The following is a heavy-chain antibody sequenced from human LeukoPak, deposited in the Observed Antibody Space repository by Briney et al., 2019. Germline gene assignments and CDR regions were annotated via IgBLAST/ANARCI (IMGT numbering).Heavy chain of an antibody. CDR2: SSDSGGST. J-gene: IGHJ4*02. Sequence: GGSLRLSCAASGFTFSSFAMSWVRQAPGKGLEWVSGSSDSGGSTYYADSVEGRFTIFRDNSKNTLYLQMNSLRAEDTAVYYCARVNPHYYDSSGYHRLLDSWGPGTLVTVSS. CDR1: GFTFSSFA. CDR3: ARVNPHYYDSSGYHRLLDS. D-gene: IGHD3-22*01. V-gene: IGHV3-23*01.